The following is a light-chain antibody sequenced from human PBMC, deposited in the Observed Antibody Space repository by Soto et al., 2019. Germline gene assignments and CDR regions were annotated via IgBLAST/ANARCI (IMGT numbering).Light chain of an antibody. V-gene: IGKV1-12*01. CDR2: ATS. CDR1: QGVSRW. Sequence: DIQMTQSPSSVSASVGDRVTITCRASQGVSRWIAWYQQKPGRAPKLLIYATSTLQSVVPLRFSGSGSGTDFILTISSLQPEDFAIYYCQQASSFPLTFGPGTKVDIK. J-gene: IGKJ3*01. CDR3: QQASSFPLT.